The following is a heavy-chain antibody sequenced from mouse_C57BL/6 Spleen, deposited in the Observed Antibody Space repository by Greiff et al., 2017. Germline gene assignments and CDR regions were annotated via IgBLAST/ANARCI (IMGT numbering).Heavy chain of an antibody. J-gene: IGHJ2*01. CDR2: ISGGGGNT. Sequence: EVMLVESGGGLVKPGGSLKLSCAASGFTFSSYTMSWVRQTPEKRLEWVATISGGGGNTYYPDSVKGRFTISRDNAKNTLYLQMSSLRSEDTALYYCARLLYGNYFDYWGQGTTLTVSS. V-gene: IGHV5-9*01. CDR1: GFTFSSYT. CDR3: ARLLYGNYFDY. D-gene: IGHD1-1*01.